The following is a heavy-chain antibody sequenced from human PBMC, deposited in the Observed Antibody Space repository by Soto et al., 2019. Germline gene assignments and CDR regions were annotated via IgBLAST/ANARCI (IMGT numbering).Heavy chain of an antibody. CDR1: GGTFSSYA. J-gene: IGHJ3*02. CDR2: IIPIFGTA. D-gene: IGHD1-26*01. V-gene: IGHV1-69*13. CDR3: ARGRKWELLFGAFDI. Sequence: VASVKVSCKASGGTFSSYAISWVRQAPGQGLEWMGGIIPIFGTANYAQKFQGRVTVTADESTSTAYMELSSLRSEDTAVYYCARGRKWELLFGAFDIWGQGTMVTVSS.